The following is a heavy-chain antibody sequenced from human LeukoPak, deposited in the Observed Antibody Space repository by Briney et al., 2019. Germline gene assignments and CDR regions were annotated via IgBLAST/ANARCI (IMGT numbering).Heavy chain of an antibody. J-gene: IGHJ6*04. CDR1: GYTFTGYY. D-gene: IGHD3-22*01. CDR2: INPNSGGT. Sequence: ASVKVSCKASGYTFTGYYMHWVRQAPGQGLEWMGWINPNSGGTNYAQKFQGRVTMTRDTSISTAYMELSRLRSDDTAVYYCATFSLYYDSSGCYEHTMDVWGKGTTVTVSS. CDR3: ATFSLYYDSSGCYEHTMDV. V-gene: IGHV1-2*02.